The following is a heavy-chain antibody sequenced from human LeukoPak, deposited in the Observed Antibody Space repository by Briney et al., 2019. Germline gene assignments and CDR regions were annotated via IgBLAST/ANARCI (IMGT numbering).Heavy chain of an antibody. Sequence: SETLSLTCAVYGGSFSGYYWSWIRQPPGKGLEWIGRIYTSGSTNYNPSLKSRVTMSVDTSKNQFSLKLSSVTAADTAVYYCAREWLRDSSGYHYWGQGTLVTVSS. D-gene: IGHD3-22*01. CDR3: AREWLRDSSGYHY. J-gene: IGHJ4*02. V-gene: IGHV4-4*07. CDR2: IYTSGST. CDR1: GGSFSGYY.